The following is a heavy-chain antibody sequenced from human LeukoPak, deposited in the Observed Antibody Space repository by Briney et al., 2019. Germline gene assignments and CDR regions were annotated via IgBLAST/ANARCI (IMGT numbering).Heavy chain of an antibody. D-gene: IGHD3-22*01. CDR2: ISAYNVNT. V-gene: IGHV1-18*01. J-gene: IGHJ5*02. Sequence: ASVKVSCKASGYTFTSYGISWVRQALGKGLEWMGWISAYNVNTNYAQKLQGRVTMTTDTSTSTAYMELRSLRSDDTAVYYCARDRGMTYDSSGYSNGGDWFDPWGQGTLVTVSS. CDR3: ARDRGMTYDSSGYSNGGDWFDP. CDR1: GYTFTSYG.